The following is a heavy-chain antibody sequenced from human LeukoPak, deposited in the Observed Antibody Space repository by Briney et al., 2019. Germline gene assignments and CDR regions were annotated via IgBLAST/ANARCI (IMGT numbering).Heavy chain of an antibody. CDR3: TRDIYGSGSYLRHGGPDIAYYFDY. CDR2: IRSKAYGGTT. V-gene: IGHV3-49*03. CDR1: GFTFGDYA. Sequence: PGGSLRLSCTASGFTFGDYAMSWFRQAPGKGLEWVGFIRSKAYGGTTEYAASVKGRFTISRDDSKSIAYLQMNSLKTEDAAVYYCTRDIYGSGSYLRHGGPDIAYYFDYWGQGTLVTVSS. J-gene: IGHJ4*02. D-gene: IGHD3-10*01.